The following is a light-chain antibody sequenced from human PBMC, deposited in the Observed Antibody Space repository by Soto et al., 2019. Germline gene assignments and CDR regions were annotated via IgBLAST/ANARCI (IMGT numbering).Light chain of an antibody. J-gene: IGLJ1*01. Sequence: SYELTQPPSVSVDPGKTARITCGGDNIGGKSVHWYQQRTDQAPVLVIYYDIDRPSGIPERFSGSNSGNTATLTISRVEAWDEADYYCQVWDSSSDHYVFGTGTKVTVL. V-gene: IGLV3-21*04. CDR1: NIGGKS. CDR2: YDI. CDR3: QVWDSSSDHYV.